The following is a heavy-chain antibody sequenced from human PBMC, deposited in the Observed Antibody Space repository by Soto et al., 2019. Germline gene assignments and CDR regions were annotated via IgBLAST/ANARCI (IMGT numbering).Heavy chain of an antibody. CDR1: GGSFSDYY. V-gene: IGHV4-34*01. CDR2: INDSGST. D-gene: IGHD3-9*01. CDR3: ARSYHDLLTGYSYIDH. Sequence: SETLSLTCAVYGGSFSDYYWNWIRQPPGKGLEWIGEINDSGSTNYNPSLKSRVTISIDTSKNHFSLKLTSVTAADTAVYYCARSYHDLLTGYSYIDHWDQGTPVTVS. J-gene: IGHJ4*02.